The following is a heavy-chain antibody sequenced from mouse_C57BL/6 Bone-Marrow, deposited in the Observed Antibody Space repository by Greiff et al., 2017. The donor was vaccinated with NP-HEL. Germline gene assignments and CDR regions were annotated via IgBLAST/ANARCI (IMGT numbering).Heavy chain of an antibody. CDR3: ARRSFDY. CDR1: GYAFSSSW. V-gene: IGHV1-82*01. CDR2: IYPGDGDT. Sequence: QVQLQQSGPELVKPGASVKISCKASGYAFSSSWMNWVKQRPGKGLEWIGRIYPGDGDTNYNGKFKGKATLTADKSSSTAYMQLSSLTSEDSAVYFCARRSFDYWGQGTTLTGSS. J-gene: IGHJ2*01.